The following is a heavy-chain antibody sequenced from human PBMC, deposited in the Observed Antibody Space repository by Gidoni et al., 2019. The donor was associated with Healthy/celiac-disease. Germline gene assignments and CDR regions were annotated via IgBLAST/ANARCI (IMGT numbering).Heavy chain of an antibody. D-gene: IGHD5-18*01. V-gene: IGHV3-11*01. CDR3: ARWDTAMVFNY. CDR2: ISSSGSTI. J-gene: IGHJ4*02. CDR1: GFTFSDYY. Sequence: QVPLVASGGGLVKPGGSLRPPCAASGFTFSDYYMSWIRQAPGKGLEWVAYISSSGSTIYYADSVKGRFTISRDNAKNSLYLQMNSLRAEDTAVYYCARWDTAMVFNYWGQGTLVTVSS.